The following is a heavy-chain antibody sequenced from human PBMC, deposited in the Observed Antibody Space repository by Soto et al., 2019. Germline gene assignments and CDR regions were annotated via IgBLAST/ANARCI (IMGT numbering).Heavy chain of an antibody. D-gene: IGHD6-13*01. V-gene: IGHV4-59*01. CDR1: GGSISSYY. CDR3: ARDGSSSWYNWFDP. J-gene: IGHJ5*02. CDR2: IYYSGST. Sequence: ETLSLTCTVSGGSISSYYWSWIRQPPGKGLEWIGYIYYSGSTNYNPSLKSRVTISVDTSKNQFSLKLSSVTAADTAVYYCARDGSSSWYNWFDPWGQGTLVTVYS.